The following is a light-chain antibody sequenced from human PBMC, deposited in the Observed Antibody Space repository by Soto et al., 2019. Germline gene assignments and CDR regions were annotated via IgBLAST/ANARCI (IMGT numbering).Light chain of an antibody. CDR1: SSNIGAGYD. CDR2: GNN. Sequence: QSAVTQPPSVSEAPGQRVTISCSGSSSNIGAGYDVHWYQQFPGTAPKLLIYGNNNRPSGVPDRFSGSKSGTSASLAITGLQAEDEADYYCQSFDTRLNSVVFGGGTKLTVL. V-gene: IGLV1-40*01. CDR3: QSFDTRLNSVV. J-gene: IGLJ2*01.